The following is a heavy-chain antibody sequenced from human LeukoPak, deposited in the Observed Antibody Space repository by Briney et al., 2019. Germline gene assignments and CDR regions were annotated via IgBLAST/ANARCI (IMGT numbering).Heavy chain of an antibody. Sequence: SSVKVSCKASGGTFSSYAISWVRQAPGQGLEWMGGIIPIFGTANYAQKFQGRVTITADESTSTAYMELSSLGSEDTAVYYCARDLGQHNWFDPWGQGTLVTVSS. V-gene: IGHV1-69*01. D-gene: IGHD6-13*01. J-gene: IGHJ5*02. CDR2: IIPIFGTA. CDR3: ARDLGQHNWFDP. CDR1: GGTFSSYA.